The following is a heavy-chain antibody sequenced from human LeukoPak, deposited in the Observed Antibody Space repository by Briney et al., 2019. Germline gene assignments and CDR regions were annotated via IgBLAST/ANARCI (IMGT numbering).Heavy chain of an antibody. V-gene: IGHV4-59*12. J-gene: IGHJ6*02. Sequence: SETLSLTCTVSGGSISTYYWNWIRQPPGKGLEWIGYIYYSGATNYNPSLKSRVTISVDTSKNQFSLKLSSVTAADTAVYYCARGFDSSGWYERVGVYGMDVWGQGTTVTVSS. CDR1: GGSISTYY. CDR3: ARGFDSSGWYERVGVYGMDV. D-gene: IGHD6-19*01. CDR2: IYYSGAT.